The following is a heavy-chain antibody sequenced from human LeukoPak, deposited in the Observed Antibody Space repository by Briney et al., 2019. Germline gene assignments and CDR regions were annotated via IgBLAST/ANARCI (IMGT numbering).Heavy chain of an antibody. Sequence: GASVKVSCKASGYTFTSYGISWVRQAPGQGLEWMGWISAYNGNTNYGQKLQGRVTMTTDTSTSTAYMELRSLRSDDTAVYYCARHPVGHCSSTSCQHFDYWGQGTLVTVSS. CDR3: ARHPVGHCSSTSCQHFDY. CDR2: ISAYNGNT. V-gene: IGHV1-18*01. CDR1: GYTFTSYG. D-gene: IGHD2-2*03. J-gene: IGHJ4*02.